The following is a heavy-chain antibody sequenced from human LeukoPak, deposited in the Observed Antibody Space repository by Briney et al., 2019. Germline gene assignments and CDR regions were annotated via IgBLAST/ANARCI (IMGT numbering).Heavy chain of an antibody. Sequence: PSETLSLTCTVSGGSISSYYWSWIRQPPGKGLEWIGFIFYSGTTYYNPSLKSRVTLSVDTSKNQFSLKLSSVTAADTAVYYCARWVVTAIRGAFDIWGQGTMVTVSS. J-gene: IGHJ3*02. D-gene: IGHD2-21*02. CDR1: GGSISSYY. V-gene: IGHV4-59*08. CDR2: IFYSGTT. CDR3: ARWVVTAIRGAFDI.